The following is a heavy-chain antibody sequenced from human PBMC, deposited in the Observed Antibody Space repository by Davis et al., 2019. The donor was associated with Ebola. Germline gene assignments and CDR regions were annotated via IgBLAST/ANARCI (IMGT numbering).Heavy chain of an antibody. Sequence: MPGGSLRLSCSVSGGSVGSDYWSWIWQSPGKGLEWIAFISNGGRTIYNPSLRGRVTISIDTSKNQFSLEVRSVTAADTAFYYCVRGSDAYKTGYWGQGTLVTVSS. CDR2: ISNGGRT. V-gene: IGHV4-59*02. CDR1: GGSVGSDY. CDR3: VRGSDAYKTGY. D-gene: IGHD5-24*01. J-gene: IGHJ4*02.